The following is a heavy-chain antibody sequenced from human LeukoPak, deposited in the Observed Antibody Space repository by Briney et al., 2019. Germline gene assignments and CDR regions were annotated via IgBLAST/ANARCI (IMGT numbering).Heavy chain of an antibody. D-gene: IGHD6-6*01. CDR2: IGSSSTYI. CDR1: GFTFSSHA. J-gene: IGHJ1*01. Sequence: PGGSLRLSCASSGFTFSSHAMSWVRQAPGKGLEWVSYIGSSSTYIYYAESVRGRFTISRDNAKNSLYLQMNSLRAEDTAVYYCARGGSTSSSSHFHHWGQGTLVTVSS. V-gene: IGHV3-21*01. CDR3: ARGGSTSSSSHFHH.